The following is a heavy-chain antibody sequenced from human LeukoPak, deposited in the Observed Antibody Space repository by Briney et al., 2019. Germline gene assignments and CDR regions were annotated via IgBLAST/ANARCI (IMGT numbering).Heavy chain of an antibody. D-gene: IGHD3-3*01. CDR2: INHSGST. CDR3: ARGTIPSWFDP. J-gene: IGHJ5*02. V-gene: IGHV4-34*01. Sequence: TETLSLTCAVYGGSFSGYYWSWIRQPPGKGLEWIGEINHSGSTNYNPSLKSRVTISVDTSKNQFSLKLSSVTAADTAVYYCARGTIPSWFDPWGQGTLVTVSS. CDR1: GGSFSGYY.